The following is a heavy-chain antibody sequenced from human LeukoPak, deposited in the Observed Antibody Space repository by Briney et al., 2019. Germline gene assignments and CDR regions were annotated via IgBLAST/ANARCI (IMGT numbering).Heavy chain of an antibody. CDR3: TRMTTGHDY. Sequence: SETLSLTCAVSGVSFNDDYWSWGRHTPGKGQEWMWEINHSGYTNDSPSLKIRVTLSIDTSRKQFSLTLRSVTVADTGIYYCTRMTTGHDYWGQGTLVTVSS. CDR1: GVSFNDDY. CDR2: INHSGYT. V-gene: IGHV4-34*01. J-gene: IGHJ4*02. D-gene: IGHD4-17*01.